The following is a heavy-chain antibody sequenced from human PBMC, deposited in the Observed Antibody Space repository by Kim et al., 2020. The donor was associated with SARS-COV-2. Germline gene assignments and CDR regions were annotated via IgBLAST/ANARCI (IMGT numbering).Heavy chain of an antibody. J-gene: IGHJ6*02. CDR1: GYNFGNYD. CDR2: MNPNSGHT. V-gene: IGHV1-8*01. D-gene: IGHD2-15*01. Sequence: ASVKVSCKASGYNFGNYDINWVRQAPGQGLEWMGWMNPNSGHTTFALKFQGRVTMTTNSSINTAYMEVSSLTSEDTAVYYCARTCIAAVGLRNHYCRYYYAMDVWGQGTTVTVSS. CDR3: ARTCIAAVGLRNHYCRYYYAMDV.